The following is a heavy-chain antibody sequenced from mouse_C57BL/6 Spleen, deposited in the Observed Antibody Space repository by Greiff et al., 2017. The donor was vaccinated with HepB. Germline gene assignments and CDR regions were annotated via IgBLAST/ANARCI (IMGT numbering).Heavy chain of an antibody. Sequence: VQLKQSGPELVKPGASVKISCKASGYTFTDYYMNWVKQSHGKSLEWIGDINPNNGGTSYNQKFKGKATLTVDKSSSTAYMELRSLTSEDSAGYYCARWSNYEGYAMDYWGQGTSGTVSS. CDR3: ARWSNYEGYAMDY. J-gene: IGHJ4*01. V-gene: IGHV1-26*01. D-gene: IGHD2-5*01. CDR2: INPNNGGT. CDR1: GYTFTDYY.